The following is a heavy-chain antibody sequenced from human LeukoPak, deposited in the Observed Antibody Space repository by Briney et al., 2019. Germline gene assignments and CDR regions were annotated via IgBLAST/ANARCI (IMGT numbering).Heavy chain of an antibody. CDR3: ARDHVAAAGTGFDY. J-gene: IGHJ4*02. V-gene: IGHV4-59*12. CDR1: GGSISSYY. Sequence: SETLSLTCTVSGGSISSYYWSWIRQPPGKGLEWIGYIYYSGSTNYNPSLKSRVTISVDTSKNQFSLKLSSVTAADTAVYYCARDHVAAAGTGFDYWGQGTLVTVSS. CDR2: IYYSGST. D-gene: IGHD6-13*01.